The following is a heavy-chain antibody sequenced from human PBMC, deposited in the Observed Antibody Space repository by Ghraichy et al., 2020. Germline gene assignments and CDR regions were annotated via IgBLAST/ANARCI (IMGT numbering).Heavy chain of an antibody. V-gene: IGHV3-30-3*01. CDR3: AREEEWLGYYFDY. CDR2: ISYDGSNK. Sequence: GGSLRLSCAASGFTFSSYAMHWVRQAPGKGLEWVAVISYDGSNKYYADSVKGRFTISRDNSKNTLYLQMNSLRAEDTAVYYCAREEEWLGYYFDYWCQGTLVTVSS. CDR1: GFTFSSYA. J-gene: IGHJ4*02. D-gene: IGHD6-19*01.